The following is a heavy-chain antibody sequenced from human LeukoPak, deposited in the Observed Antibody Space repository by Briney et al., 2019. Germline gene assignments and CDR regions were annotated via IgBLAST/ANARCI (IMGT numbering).Heavy chain of an antibody. CDR2: ISHNGGAT. D-gene: IGHD5-24*01. V-gene: IGHV3-23*01. J-gene: IGHJ4*02. CDR3: AIFKGKDGIKDHFDY. Sequence: GGSLRLSCAAFGIAFDKNAMIWVRQAPGKGLEWVSTISHNGGATYYADSVRGRFTISRDNSQNTVSLQMTSLRVEDTALYYCAIFKGKDGIKDHFDYWGQGTLVTVSS. CDR1: GIAFDKNA.